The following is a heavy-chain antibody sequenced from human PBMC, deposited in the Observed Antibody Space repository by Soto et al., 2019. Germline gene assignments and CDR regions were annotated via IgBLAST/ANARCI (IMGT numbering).Heavy chain of an antibody. J-gene: IGHJ6*02. CDR1: GFPFTSYG. V-gene: IGHV3-30*03. CDR3: ASLRPAIQLWLSDGMDV. CDR2: ISYDGSDK. Sequence: QVQLVESGGGVVQPGRSLRLSCAASGFPFTSYGMHWVREGPDKGLEWVAIISYDGSDKYYADSVKGRFTISRDNSKNTLYLQMNSLRPEDTALYYCASLRPAIQLWLSDGMDVWGQGTTVTVSS. D-gene: IGHD5-18*01.